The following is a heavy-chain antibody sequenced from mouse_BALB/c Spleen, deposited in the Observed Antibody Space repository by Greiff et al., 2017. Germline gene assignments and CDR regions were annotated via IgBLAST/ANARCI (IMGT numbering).Heavy chain of an antibody. J-gene: IGHJ4*01. Sequence: VQLQQSGAELMKPGASVKISWKATGYTFSSYWIEWVKQRPGHGLEWIGEILPGSGSTNYNEKFKGKATFTADTSSNTAYMQLSSLTSEDSAVYYCARPYYYGSRYYAMDYWGQGTSVTVSA. CDR3: ARPYYYGSRYYAMDY. V-gene: IGHV1-9*01. D-gene: IGHD1-1*01. CDR2: ILPGSGST. CDR1: GYTFSSYW.